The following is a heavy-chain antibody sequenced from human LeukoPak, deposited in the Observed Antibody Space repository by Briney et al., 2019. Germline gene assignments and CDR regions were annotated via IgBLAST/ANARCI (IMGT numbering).Heavy chain of an antibody. CDR3: ARDGLSDYFDY. Sequence: SETLSLTCTVSGGSISSYYWSWIRQPPGKGLEWIGYIYHSGSTYYNPSLKSRVTISVDRSKNQFSLKLSSVTAADTAVYYCARDGLSDYFDYWGQGTLVTVSS. CDR1: GGSISSYY. V-gene: IGHV4-59*12. CDR2: IYHSGST. J-gene: IGHJ4*02.